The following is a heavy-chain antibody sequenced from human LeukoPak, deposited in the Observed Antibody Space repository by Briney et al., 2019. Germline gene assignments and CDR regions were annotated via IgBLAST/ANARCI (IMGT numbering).Heavy chain of an antibody. D-gene: IGHD6-6*01. J-gene: IGHJ4*02. CDR2: IYHSGST. CDR1: GGSISSGGYY. V-gene: IGHV4-30-2*01. CDR3: ARAAIIEQLVVLGYFDY. Sequence: SETLSLTCTVSGGSISSGGYYWSWIRQPPGKGLEWIGYIYHSGSTYYNPSLKSRVTISVDRPKNQFSLKLSSVTAADTAVYYCARAAIIEQLVVLGYFDYWGQGTLVTVSS.